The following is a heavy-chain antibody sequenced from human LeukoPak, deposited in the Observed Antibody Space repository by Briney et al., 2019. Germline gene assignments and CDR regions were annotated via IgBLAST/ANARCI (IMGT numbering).Heavy chain of an antibody. V-gene: IGHV4-38-2*02. Sequence: SETLSLTCTVSGYSISSGYYWGWIRPPPGKGLEWIGSIYHSGSTYYNPSLKSRVTISVDTSKNQFSLKLSSVTAADTAVYYCATPLLGYCSSTSCYGEFFYWGQGTLVTVSS. D-gene: IGHD2-2*01. CDR2: IYHSGST. CDR3: ATPLLGYCSSTSCYGEFFY. J-gene: IGHJ4*02. CDR1: GYSISSGYY.